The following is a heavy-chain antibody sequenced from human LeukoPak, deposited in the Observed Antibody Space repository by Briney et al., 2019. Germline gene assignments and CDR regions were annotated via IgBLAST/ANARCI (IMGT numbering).Heavy chain of an antibody. J-gene: IGHJ4*02. CDR1: GFTFSRYG. CDR3: VRGEEQWGNFDY. D-gene: IGHD6-19*01. CDR2: IWYDGSNK. V-gene: IGHV3-33*01. Sequence: PGRSLRLSCAASGFTFSRYGMHWVRQAPGKGLKWVAVIWYDGSNKYYADSVKGRFTISRDNSKNTVYLQMNSLRAEDTAVYYCVRGEEQWGNFDYWGQGILVTVSS.